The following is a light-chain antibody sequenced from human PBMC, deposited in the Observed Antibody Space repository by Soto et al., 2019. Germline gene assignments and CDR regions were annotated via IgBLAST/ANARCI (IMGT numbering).Light chain of an antibody. CDR3: QSYDSTLSAPI. J-gene: IGLJ2*01. CDR2: ANT. CDR1: NSNIGSNT. Sequence: QSVLTQPTSASGTPGQRVTISCSGSNSNIGSNTVNWYQQLPGTSPKLIIHANTDRPSGVPDRFSGSKSGTSASLAIAGLQAEDESDYYCQSYDSTLSAPIFGGGTKLTVL. V-gene: IGLV1-44*01.